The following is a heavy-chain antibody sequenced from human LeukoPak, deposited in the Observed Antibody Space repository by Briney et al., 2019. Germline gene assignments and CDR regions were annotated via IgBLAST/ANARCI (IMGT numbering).Heavy chain of an antibody. CDR3: ARRGVEDTTTTGENFFNF. J-gene: IGHJ4*02. D-gene: IGHD7-27*01. CDR1: DGSISDHY. CDR2: IYSSGST. V-gene: IGHV4-4*07. Sequence: SETLSLTCTVSDGSISDHYWNWIRHPAGKGLEWIGRIYSSGSTIYNPSLKSRVTISVNTSKNQFSLQISTVTAADATAYYYARRGVEDTTTTGENFFNFWGRGTLVTVSS.